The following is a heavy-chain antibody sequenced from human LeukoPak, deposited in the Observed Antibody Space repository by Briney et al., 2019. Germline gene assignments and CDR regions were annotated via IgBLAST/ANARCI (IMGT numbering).Heavy chain of an antibody. CDR1: GFTFSSYS. CDR2: ISSSSSYK. D-gene: IGHD6-6*01. Sequence: PGGSLRLSCAASGFTFSSYSMNWVRQAPGKGLEGVSSISSSSSYKYYADSVKGRFTISRDNAKNSLYLQMNSLRAEDTAVYYCARGSRGSSTFSYYYYMDVWGKGTTVTVSS. CDR3: ARGSRGSSTFSYYYYMDV. V-gene: IGHV3-21*01. J-gene: IGHJ6*03.